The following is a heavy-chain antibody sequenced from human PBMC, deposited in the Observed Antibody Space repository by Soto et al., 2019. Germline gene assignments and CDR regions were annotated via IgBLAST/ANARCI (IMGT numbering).Heavy chain of an antibody. CDR3: AREGLYGSIQDNTFDL. CDR2: MNPNSGNT. J-gene: IGHJ3*01. CDR1: GYTFNRHD. Sequence: QVQLVQSGAEVKRSGASVRISCKASGYTFNRHDINWVRQATGQGPEWIGWMNPNSGNTGYAQKFQGRVTMTRDSSITTAYMDLSILTSEDTAIYYCAREGLYGSIQDNTFDLWGQGTMVSVSS. D-gene: IGHD6-19*01. V-gene: IGHV1-8*01.